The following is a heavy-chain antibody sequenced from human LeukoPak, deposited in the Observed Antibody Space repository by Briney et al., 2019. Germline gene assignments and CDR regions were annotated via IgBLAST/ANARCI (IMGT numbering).Heavy chain of an antibody. D-gene: IGHD3-22*01. CDR3: ARDLGNYYDSSGYYYGDN. CDR2: IYSGGST. V-gene: IGHV3-53*01. CDR1: GFTVSSNY. J-gene: IGHJ4*02. Sequence: PGGSLRLSCAASGFTVSSNYMSWVRQAPGRGLEWVSVIYSGGSTYYADSVKGRFTISRDNSKNTLYLQMNSLRAEDTAVYYCARDLGNYYDSSGYYYGDNWGQGTLVTVSS.